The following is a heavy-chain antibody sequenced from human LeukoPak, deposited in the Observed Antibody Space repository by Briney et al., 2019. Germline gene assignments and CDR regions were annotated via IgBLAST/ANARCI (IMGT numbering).Heavy chain of an antibody. CDR3: ARAFLVGYSPEEYFFDY. CDR2: IYHSGTT. D-gene: IGHD2-15*01. CDR1: GGSISSSNW. J-gene: IGHJ4*02. Sequence: PSETLSLTCTVSGGSISSSNWWGWVRQPPGKGLECIGEIYHSGTTNYNPSLKSRVTISVDKSMNHSSLKLNSAAAADTAVYYCARAFLVGYSPEEYFFDYWGQGTLVTVSS. V-gene: IGHV4-4*02.